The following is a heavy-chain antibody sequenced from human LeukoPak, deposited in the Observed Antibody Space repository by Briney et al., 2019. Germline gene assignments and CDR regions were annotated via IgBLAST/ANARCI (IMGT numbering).Heavy chain of an antibody. V-gene: IGHV3-23*01. J-gene: IGHJ4*02. Sequence: GGSLRLSCAASGFAFSNYAMSWVRQAPGKGLEWVSAMSGSGRSTYYADSVKGRFTISRDNSKNTLYLHMNSLRAEDTAVYSAKPYSDYGLDHWGQGTLVTVSS. CDR1: GFAFSNYA. CDR2: MSGSGRST. D-gene: IGHD4/OR15-4a*01. CDR3: AKPYSDYGLDH.